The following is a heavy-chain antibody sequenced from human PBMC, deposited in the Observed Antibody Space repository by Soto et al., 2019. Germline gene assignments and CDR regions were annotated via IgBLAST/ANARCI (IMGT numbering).Heavy chain of an antibody. CDR2: IWYDGSNK. D-gene: IGHD2-15*01. CDR3: ARPGGSLLLGAFDI. CDR1: GFTFSSYG. V-gene: IGHV3-33*01. Sequence: GGSLRLSCAASGFTFSSYGMHWVHQAPGKGLEWVAVIWYDGSNKYYADSVKGRFTISRDNSKNTLYLQMNSLRAEDTAVYYCARPGGSLLLGAFDIWGQGTMVTVS. J-gene: IGHJ3*02.